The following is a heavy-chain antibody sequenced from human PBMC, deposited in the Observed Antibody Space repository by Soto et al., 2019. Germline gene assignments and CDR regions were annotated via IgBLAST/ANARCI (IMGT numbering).Heavy chain of an antibody. Sequence: SETLSLTCTVSGGSISSYYWSWIRQPPGKGLEWIGYIYYSGSTNYNPSLKSRVTISVDTSKNQFSLKLSSVTAADTAVYYCARAVGVNSSSWESYYCGMDVWGQGTTVTVSS. CDR2: IYYSGST. CDR3: ARAVGVNSSSWESYYCGMDV. CDR1: GGSISSYY. D-gene: IGHD6-13*01. J-gene: IGHJ6*02. V-gene: IGHV4-59*01.